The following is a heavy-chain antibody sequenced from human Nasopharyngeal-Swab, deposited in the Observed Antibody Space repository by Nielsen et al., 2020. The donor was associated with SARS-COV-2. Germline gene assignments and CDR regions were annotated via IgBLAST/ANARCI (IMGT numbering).Heavy chain of an antibody. CDR2: IKQDGSDK. CDR1: GFTFSSYW. V-gene: IGHV3-7*01. Sequence: GGSLRLSCTASGFTFSSYWMSWVRQAPGKGLEWVANIKQDGSDKYYVDSVKGRFTISRDNAKNSLYLQMNSLRAEDTAVYYCARAFRFGDYGMDVWGQGTTVTVSS. CDR3: ARAFRFGDYGMDV. D-gene: IGHD3-10*01. J-gene: IGHJ6*02.